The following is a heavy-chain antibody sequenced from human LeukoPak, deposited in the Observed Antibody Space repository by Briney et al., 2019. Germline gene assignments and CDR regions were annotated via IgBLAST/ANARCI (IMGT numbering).Heavy chain of an antibody. Sequence: GGSLRLSCAASGFTFDDYGMSWVRQAPGKGLEWVANIKQDGSEKYYVDSVKGRFTISRDNAKNSLYLQMNSLRAEDTAVYYCARESRLEMATITYYYYYMDVWGKGTTVTISS. J-gene: IGHJ6*03. CDR3: ARESRLEMATITYYYYYMDV. D-gene: IGHD5-24*01. V-gene: IGHV3-7*01. CDR2: IKQDGSEK. CDR1: GFTFDDYG.